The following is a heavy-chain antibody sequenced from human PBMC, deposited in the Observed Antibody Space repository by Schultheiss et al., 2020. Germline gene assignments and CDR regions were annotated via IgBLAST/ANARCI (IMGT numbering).Heavy chain of an antibody. J-gene: IGHJ6*02. Sequence: GGSLRLSCAASGFTFSDHYMDWVRQAPGKGLEWVSYISSSSSTIYYADSVKGRFTISRDNAKNSLYLQMNSLRAEDTAVYYCARASSQRGMDVWGQGTTVTVSS. V-gene: IGHV3-11*01. CDR3: ARASSQRGMDV. CDR2: ISSSSSTI. CDR1: GFTFSDHY.